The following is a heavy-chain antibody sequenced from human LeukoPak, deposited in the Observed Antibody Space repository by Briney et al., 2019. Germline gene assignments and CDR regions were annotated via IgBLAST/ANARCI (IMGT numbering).Heavy chain of an antibody. V-gene: IGHV4-59*01. J-gene: IGHJ5*02. CDR2: IYYSGST. Sequence: PSETLSLTCTVSGGSISSYYWSWIRQPPGKGLEWIGYIYYSGSTNYNPSLKSRVTISVDTSKNQFSLKLSSVTAADTAVYCCARAGKQQLFRNWFDPWGQGTLVTVSS. D-gene: IGHD6-13*01. CDR1: GGSISSYY. CDR3: ARAGKQQLFRNWFDP.